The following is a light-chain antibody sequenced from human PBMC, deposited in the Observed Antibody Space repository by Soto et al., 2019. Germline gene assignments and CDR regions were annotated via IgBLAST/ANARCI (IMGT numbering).Light chain of an antibody. V-gene: IGKV1-27*01. CDR3: QQYNRAPLT. CDR2: AAS. CDR1: QGISNS. J-gene: IGKJ4*01. Sequence: DIQMTQSPSSLSASVGDRITITCRASQGISNSLAWYQQKAGKVPKVLIYAASALQSGVPSRFSASGSGTDFTLSISSLQSEDVATYYCQQYNRAPLTFGGGTKVAIK.